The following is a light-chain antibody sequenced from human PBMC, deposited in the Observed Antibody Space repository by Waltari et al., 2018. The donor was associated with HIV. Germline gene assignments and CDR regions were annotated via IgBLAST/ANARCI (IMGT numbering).Light chain of an antibody. J-gene: IGLJ2*01. CDR2: EVR. CDR3: TSYASSSSLL. V-gene: IGLV2-14*01. CDR1: SNDVGGYNS. Sequence: QSALTQPATVSGSPGQSIPISCTGGSNDVGGYNSVSWYQHLPGKAPKLIIYEVRNRPSGVSNRFSGSKSGNTASLTISGLQAEDEADYYCTSYASSSSLLFGGGTKLTVL.